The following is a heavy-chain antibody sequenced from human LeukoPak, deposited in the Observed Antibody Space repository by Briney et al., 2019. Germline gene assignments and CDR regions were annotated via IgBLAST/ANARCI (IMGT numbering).Heavy chain of an antibody. CDR3: ARYSSSSMYYYYGMDV. CDR1: GGSISSYY. CDR2: IYHSGST. V-gene: IGHV4-59*12. D-gene: IGHD6-6*01. Sequence: PSETLSLTCTVSGGSISSYYWSWIRQPPGKGLEWIGYIYHSGSTYYNPSLKSRVTISVDRSKNQFSLKLSSVTAADTAVYYCARYSSSSMYYYYGMDVWGQGTTVTVSS. J-gene: IGHJ6*02.